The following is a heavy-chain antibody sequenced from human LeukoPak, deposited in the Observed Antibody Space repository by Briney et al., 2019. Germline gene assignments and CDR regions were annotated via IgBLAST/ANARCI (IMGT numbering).Heavy chain of an antibody. D-gene: IGHD1-26*01. CDR1: GYTFTSYG. Sequence: ASVKVSCKASGYTFTSYGISWVRQAPGQGLEWMGWISAYYGNTNYAQKLQGRVTMTTDTSTSTAYMELRSLRSDDTAVYYCARVEWELLLNDYWGQGTLVTVSS. J-gene: IGHJ4*02. CDR2: ISAYYGNT. V-gene: IGHV1-18*01. CDR3: ARVEWELLLNDY.